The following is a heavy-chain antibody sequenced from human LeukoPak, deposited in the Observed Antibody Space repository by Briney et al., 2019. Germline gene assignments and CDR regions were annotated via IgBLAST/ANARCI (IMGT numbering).Heavy chain of an antibody. CDR2: IYYSGST. CDR3: ARSPTLVGATFDY. CDR1: GGSISSYY. V-gene: IGHV4-59*12. D-gene: IGHD1-26*01. Sequence: SETLSLTCTVSGGSISSYYWSWIRQPPGKGLEWIGYIYYSGSTNYNPSLKSRVTISVDKSKNQFSLKLSSVTAADTAVYYCARSPTLVGATFDYWGQGTLVTVSS. J-gene: IGHJ4*02.